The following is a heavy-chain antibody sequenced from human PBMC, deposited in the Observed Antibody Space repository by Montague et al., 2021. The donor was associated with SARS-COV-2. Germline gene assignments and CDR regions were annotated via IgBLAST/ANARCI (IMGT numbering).Heavy chain of an antibody. CDR2: VSHSGKT. D-gene: IGHD2-21*02. CDR3: ARGQRSGAWRGGRRVYCYFFDV. Sequence: SETLSLTCAVYGGSFSDYYWSWIRQPPGKGLEWIGEVSHSGKTSXXPSLESRVPISLDTSKRQFFLNLDSLPAADTAVFYCARGQRSGAWRGGRRVYCYFFDVWGQGTTVTVSS. V-gene: IGHV4-34*01. J-gene: IGHJ6*02. CDR1: GGSFSDYY.